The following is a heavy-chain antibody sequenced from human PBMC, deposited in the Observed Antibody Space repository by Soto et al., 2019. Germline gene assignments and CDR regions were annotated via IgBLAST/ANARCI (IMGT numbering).Heavy chain of an antibody. V-gene: IGHV4-39*01. CDR1: GDSISSSSYY. D-gene: IGHD3-10*01. CDR3: ARVLLWFGELSRTDNYGMDV. CDR2: IYYSGST. Sequence: SETLSLTRTVSGDSISSSSYYWGCIRQPTGEGLEWIGSIYYSGSTYYNPSLKSRVTISVDTSKNQFSLKLSSVTAADTAVYYCARVLLWFGELSRTDNYGMDVWGQGTTVT. J-gene: IGHJ6*02.